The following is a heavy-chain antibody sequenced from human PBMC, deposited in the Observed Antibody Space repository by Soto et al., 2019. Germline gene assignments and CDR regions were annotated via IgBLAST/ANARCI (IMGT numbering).Heavy chain of an antibody. CDR1: GFTFSSYG. D-gene: IGHD3-16*01. V-gene: IGHV3-33*01. J-gene: IGHJ4*02. CDR2: IWHDGGNK. CDR3: ARDGDANTGFGKDY. Sequence: RRLSCAASGFTFSSYGMHWVRQAPGKGLEWVAFIWHDGGNKFYAESVKGRFTISRDNSKNTLYLQMTSLSAEDTAMYYCARDGDANTGFGKDYWGQGTLVTVSS.